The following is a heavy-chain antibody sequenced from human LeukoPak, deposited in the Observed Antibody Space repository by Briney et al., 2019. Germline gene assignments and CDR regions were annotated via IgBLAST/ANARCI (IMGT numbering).Heavy chain of an antibody. Sequence: GESLKISCKGSGYSFTSQWIAWVRQLPGKSLEWMGTIYPDDSETRHSPSFQGQVTISADKSISTVYLQWSTLKASDSAMYYCARPRGGGWSLGPFDSWGQGTLLTVYS. J-gene: IGHJ4*02. CDR3: ARPRGGGWSLGPFDS. CDR1: GYSFTSQW. D-gene: IGHD6-19*01. CDR2: IYPDDSET. V-gene: IGHV5-51*01.